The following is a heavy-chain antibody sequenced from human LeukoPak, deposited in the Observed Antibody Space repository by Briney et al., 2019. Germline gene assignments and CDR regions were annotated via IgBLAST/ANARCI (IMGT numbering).Heavy chain of an antibody. D-gene: IGHD3-22*01. CDR3: ARDNCNSSGSYGFDY. Sequence: PSETLSLTCTVSGGSISGYSWTWIRQPPGKGLEWIGYIYYSGSTNYNPSLKSRVTISVDTSKNQFSLRLTSVTAADTAVYYCARDNCNSSGSYGFDYWGQGTLVTVSS. V-gene: IGHV4-59*12. CDR1: GGSISGYS. J-gene: IGHJ4*02. CDR2: IYYSGST.